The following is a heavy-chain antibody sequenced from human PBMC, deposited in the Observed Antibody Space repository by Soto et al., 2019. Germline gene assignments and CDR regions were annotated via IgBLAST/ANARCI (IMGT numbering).Heavy chain of an antibody. J-gene: IGHJ6*02. V-gene: IGHV4-34*02. Sequence: QVQLQQWGAGLLKPSETLSLTCAVYGGSFSGYYWTWIRQAPGQGLEWIGEINHCGGTNYNSSLKSRDTISVDTSKNQFSLILYSVTAADTAVYYCARDRQYYQFWSGCQNEGPCAMDVWGQGTTVTVSS. CDR2: INHCGGT. CDR1: GGSFSGYY. CDR3: ARDRQYYQFWSGCQNEGPCAMDV. D-gene: IGHD3-3*02.